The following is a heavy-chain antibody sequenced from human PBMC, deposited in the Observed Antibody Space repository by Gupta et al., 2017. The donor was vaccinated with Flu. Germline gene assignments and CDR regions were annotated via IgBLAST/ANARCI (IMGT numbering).Heavy chain of an antibody. CDR2: IKSKTDGGTT. D-gene: IGHD6-6*01. CDR3: TTGLGLFGYSSSSAKPKPLYYYYYMDV. J-gene: IGHJ6*03. Sequence: EWVGRIKSKTDGGTTDYAAPVKGRFTISRDDSKNTLYLQMNSLKTEDTAVYYCTTGLGLFGYSSSSAKPKPLYYYYYMDVWGKGTTVTVSS. V-gene: IGHV3-15*01.